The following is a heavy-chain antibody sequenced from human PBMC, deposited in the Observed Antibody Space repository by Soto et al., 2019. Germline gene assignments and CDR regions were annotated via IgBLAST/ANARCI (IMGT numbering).Heavy chain of an antibody. CDR2: FIPILGIA. V-gene: IGHV1-69*02. D-gene: IGHD2-2*01. J-gene: IGHJ5*02. CDR3: ARPTMRDIVAEPAATPGWVAP. CDR1: GGPFSSYT. Sequence: QVQLVQSGAEVKKPVSSVKVSCKASGGPFSSYTISWVRLAPGQGLEWMGRFIPILGIANYAEKYQGGVTSNVDKFTNTAQMKRSSMRSEDTSVYYCARPTMRDIVAEPAATPGWVAPGGHGTPVTV.